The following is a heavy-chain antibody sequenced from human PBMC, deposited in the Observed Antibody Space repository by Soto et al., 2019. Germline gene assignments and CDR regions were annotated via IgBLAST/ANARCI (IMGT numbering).Heavy chain of an antibody. CDR3: VRGGVDRYRGFDY. D-gene: IGHD3-3*01. V-gene: IGHV3-33*01. J-gene: IGHJ4*02. CDR1: GFTFSSYG. CDR2: IWYDGSNK. Sequence: QVQLVESGGGVVQPGRSLRLSCAASGFTFSSYGMHWVRQAPGKGLEWVAVIWYDGSNKYYADSVKGRFTISRDNSKNTLYLHMNSLRDEDTAVYYCVRGGVDRYRGFDYWGQGTLVTVSS.